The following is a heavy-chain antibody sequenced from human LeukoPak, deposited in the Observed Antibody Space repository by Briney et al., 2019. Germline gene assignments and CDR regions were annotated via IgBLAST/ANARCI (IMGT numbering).Heavy chain of an antibody. Sequence: GGSLRLSCAASGFTFSSYAMHWVRKAPGKELENVSVISSNGGSTYYANSVKGRFTISRDNSKNTLYLQMGSLRAEDMAVYYCARDQQLEKFDYWGQGTLVTVSS. CDR1: GFTFSSYA. J-gene: IGHJ4*02. CDR3: ARDQQLEKFDY. CDR2: ISSNGGST. D-gene: IGHD6-13*01. V-gene: IGHV3-64*01.